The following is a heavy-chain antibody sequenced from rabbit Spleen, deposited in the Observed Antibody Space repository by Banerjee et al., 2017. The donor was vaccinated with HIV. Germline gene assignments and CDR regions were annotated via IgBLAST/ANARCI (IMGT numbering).Heavy chain of an antibody. D-gene: IGHD1-1*01. CDR1: GFSFSSSDY. V-gene: IGHV1S40*01. Sequence: QSLEESGGDLVKPGASLTLTCTASGFSFSSSDYMCWVRQAPGKGLEWIACINIVTGKSVYASWAKGRFMMSRTSSTTVTLQMTSLTAADTATYFCARDLVAVIGWNFNLWGPGTLVTVS. CDR2: INIVTGKS. CDR3: ARDLVAVIGWNFNL. J-gene: IGHJ4*01.